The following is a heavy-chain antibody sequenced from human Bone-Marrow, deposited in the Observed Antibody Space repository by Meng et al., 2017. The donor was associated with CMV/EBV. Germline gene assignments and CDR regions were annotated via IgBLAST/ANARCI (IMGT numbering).Heavy chain of an antibody. D-gene: IGHD2-2*01. CDR1: GGSFSGYY. Sequence: GSLRLSCAVYGGSFSGYYWSWIRQPPGKGLEWIGEINHSGSTNYNPSLKSRVTISVDTSKNQFSLKLSSVTAADTAVYYCARDIAYCSSTSCPPDFWGQGTLVTVSS. V-gene: IGHV4-34*01. CDR3: ARDIAYCSSTSCPPDF. J-gene: IGHJ4*02. CDR2: INHSGST.